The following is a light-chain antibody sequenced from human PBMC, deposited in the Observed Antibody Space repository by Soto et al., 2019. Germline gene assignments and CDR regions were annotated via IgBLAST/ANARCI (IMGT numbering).Light chain of an antibody. Sequence: DAVMTQSPLSLPVTLGQPASISCRSSQILVYSDGNTYLNWFQQRPGQSPRRLIYKVSNRDSGVPDRFSGSGSSTDFTLKISRVEAEDVGVYYCMQGTHWPRTLGQGTKGEIK. CDR2: KVS. CDR1: QILVYSDGNTY. J-gene: IGKJ1*01. V-gene: IGKV2-30*01. CDR3: MQGTHWPRT.